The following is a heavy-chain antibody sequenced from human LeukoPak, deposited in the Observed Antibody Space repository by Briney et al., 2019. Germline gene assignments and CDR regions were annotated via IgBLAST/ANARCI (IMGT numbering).Heavy chain of an antibody. D-gene: IGHD7-27*01. Sequence: PGGSLRLSCAASGFTFDAFGMTWVRQAPGKGLEWVSAIRGDAGSTGYADSVKGRFTISRDNAKNSLYLQMNSLRGEDTALYYCARVWAWGSGNYFDNWGQGTLVTVSS. J-gene: IGHJ4*02. CDR2: IRGDAGST. V-gene: IGHV3-20*04. CDR3: ARVWAWGSGNYFDN. CDR1: GFTFDAFG.